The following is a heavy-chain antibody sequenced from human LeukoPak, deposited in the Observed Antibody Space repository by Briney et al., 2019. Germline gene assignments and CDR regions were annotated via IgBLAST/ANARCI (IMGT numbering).Heavy chain of an antibody. J-gene: IGHJ5*02. D-gene: IGHD2-2*02. CDR1: GYTFTNYG. CDR3: ARVECSSTSCYNVWFDP. V-gene: IGHV1-18*01. Sequence: ASVKVSCTASGYTFTNYGISWVRQAPGQGPEWMGWISPYNGNTNYAQKLQGRVTMTTDTSTYTAYMELRSLRSDDTAVYYCARVECSSTSCYNVWFDPWGQGTLVTVSS. CDR2: ISPYNGNT.